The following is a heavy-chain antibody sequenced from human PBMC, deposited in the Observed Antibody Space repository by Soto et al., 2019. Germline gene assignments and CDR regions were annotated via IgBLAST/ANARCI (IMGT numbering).Heavy chain of an antibody. CDR3: AKDGSHNFDY. CDR2: MSYDGSNE. J-gene: IGHJ4*02. CDR1: GFTFSHYA. D-gene: IGHD1-26*01. Sequence: QVQLVESGGGVVQPGRSLRLSCAASGFTFSHYARHWVRQAPGKGLEWVALMSYDGSNEYYADSVKGRFTISRDNSKNTLYLQMNSLTAEDTAVYYCAKDGSHNFDYWGQGTLVTVSS. V-gene: IGHV3-30*18.